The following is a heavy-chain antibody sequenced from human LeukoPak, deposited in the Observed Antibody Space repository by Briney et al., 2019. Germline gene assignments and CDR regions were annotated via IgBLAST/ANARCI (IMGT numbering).Heavy chain of an antibody. CDR3: ARDRDWGFES. D-gene: IGHD7-27*01. V-gene: IGHV3-48*01. Sequence: GGSLRLSCAASGFTFSTYSMNWVRQAPGQGLEWVSYISSSTVWYADSVKGRFTISRDSAKNSLYLQMNSLRAEDTAVYYCARDRDWGFESWGQVTLVTV. CDR2: ISSSTV. CDR1: GFTFSTYS. J-gene: IGHJ5*01.